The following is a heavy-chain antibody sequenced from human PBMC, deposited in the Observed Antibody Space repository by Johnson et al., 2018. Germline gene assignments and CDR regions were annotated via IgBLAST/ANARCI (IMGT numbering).Heavy chain of an antibody. V-gene: IGHV3-30*03. J-gene: IGHJ6*02. CDR2: ISHDGSNK. CDR3: AVLIYCSSSTCYYYGMNV. CDR1: GFTFSSYG. Sequence: QVQLVESGGGVVQPGRSLRLSCIASGFTFSSYGIHLVRQAPGKGLEWVAVISHDGSNKDYADSVKGRFTISRDNSKNTLFLQMNSLRTEDTAVYYCAVLIYCSSSTCYYYGMNVWGQGTTVTVSS. D-gene: IGHD2-2*01.